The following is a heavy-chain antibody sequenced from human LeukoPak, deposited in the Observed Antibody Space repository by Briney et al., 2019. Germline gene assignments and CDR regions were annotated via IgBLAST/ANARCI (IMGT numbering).Heavy chain of an antibody. D-gene: IGHD3-10*01. Sequence: NPGGSLRLSCAASGFTFSDYYMSWIRQAPGKGLEWVSYISSSSSYTNYADSVKGRFTISRDNAKNSLYLQMSSLRAEDTAVYYCARDLSVDYGSGSYYSWFDPWGQGTLVTVSS. J-gene: IGHJ5*02. V-gene: IGHV3-11*06. CDR2: ISSSSSYT. CDR1: GFTFSDYY. CDR3: ARDLSVDYGSGSYYSWFDP.